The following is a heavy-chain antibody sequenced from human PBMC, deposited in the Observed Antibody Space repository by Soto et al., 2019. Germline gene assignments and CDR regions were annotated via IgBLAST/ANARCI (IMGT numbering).Heavy chain of an antibody. V-gene: IGHV3-23*01. D-gene: IGHD3-22*01. J-gene: IGHJ4*02. CDR1: GFRFRDSA. CDR3: AKPPGLLFDY. Sequence: PGGSLRLSCVGSGFRFRDSAMGWVRQAPGKGLEWVSAISGSGGSTYYADSVKGRFTISRDNSKNTLYLQMNSLRAEDTAVYYCAKPPGLLFDYWGRGTLVTVSS. CDR2: ISGSGGST.